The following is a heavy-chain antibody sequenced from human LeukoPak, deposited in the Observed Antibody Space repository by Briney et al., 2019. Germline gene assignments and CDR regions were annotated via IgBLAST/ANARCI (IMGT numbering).Heavy chain of an antibody. Sequence: SQTLSLTCTVSGGSISSGSYYWSWIRQPAGKGLEWIGRIYTSGSTNYNPSLKSRVTISVDTSKNQFSLKLSSVTAADTAVYYCARFNADSSGYYFGTIDYWGQGTLVTVSS. CDR3: ARFNADSSGYYFGTIDY. J-gene: IGHJ4*02. V-gene: IGHV4-61*02. CDR2: IYTSGST. D-gene: IGHD3-22*01. CDR1: GGSISSGSYY.